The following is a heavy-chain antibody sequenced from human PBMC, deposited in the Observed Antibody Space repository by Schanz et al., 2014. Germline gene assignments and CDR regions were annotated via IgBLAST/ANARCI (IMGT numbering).Heavy chain of an antibody. CDR1: GFSIRNHD. V-gene: IGHV3-13*04. CDR3: ARLPVGYGSGIGDV. D-gene: IGHD3-10*01. Sequence: EVQLVESGGGLVQPGGSLRLSCAASGFSIRNHDMHWVRQATGAGLEWVSAIGTAGDTFYLDSVKGRFTISRDNSKNTLYLQMNSLRVEDTAVYYCARLPVGYGSGIGDVWGQGTSVTVSS. J-gene: IGHJ6*02. CDR2: IGTAGDT.